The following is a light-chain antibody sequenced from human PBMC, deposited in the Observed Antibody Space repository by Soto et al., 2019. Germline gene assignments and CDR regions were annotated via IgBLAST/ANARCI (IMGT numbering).Light chain of an antibody. CDR1: ESVHRN. V-gene: IGKV3-15*01. J-gene: IGKJ3*01. CDR2: YAS. CDR3: QQYSNWAPT. Sequence: EMVMTQSPATLSVSPSERVTLSCRASESVHRNLAWYQQKPGQGPSLLIYYASTRATGVPDRLTGSGSGTDLTLTISSLQAEDFGVYHCQQYSNWAPTFGPGTKVEIK.